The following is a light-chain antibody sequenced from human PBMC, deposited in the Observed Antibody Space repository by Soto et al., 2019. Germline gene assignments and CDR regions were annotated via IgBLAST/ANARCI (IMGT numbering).Light chain of an antibody. CDR2: DVS. CDR1: SSDVGGYNY. J-gene: IGLJ1*01. V-gene: IGLV2-14*03. CDR3: SSYTTSNTRQIV. Sequence: QSALTQPASVSGSPGQSITISCTGTSSDVGGYNYVSWYQHHPCKALKLLIYDVSNRPSGISNRFSGSKSDNTASLTISGLQPEDEADYYCSSYTTSNTRQIVFGTGTKVTVL.